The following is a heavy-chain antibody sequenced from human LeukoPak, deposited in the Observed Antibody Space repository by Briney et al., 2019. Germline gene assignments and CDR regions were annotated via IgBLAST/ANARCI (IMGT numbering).Heavy chain of an antibody. D-gene: IGHD2/OR15-2a*01. CDR2: IYYSGST. Sequence: SETLSLTCTVSGGSISSSSYYWGWIRQPPGKGLEWIGSIYYSGSTYYNPSLKSRVTISVDTSKNQFSLKLSSVTAADSAVYYCARGLSYGKTDYWGQGTLVTVSS. J-gene: IGHJ4*02. CDR1: GGSISSSSYY. CDR3: ARGLSYGKTDY. V-gene: IGHV4-39*07.